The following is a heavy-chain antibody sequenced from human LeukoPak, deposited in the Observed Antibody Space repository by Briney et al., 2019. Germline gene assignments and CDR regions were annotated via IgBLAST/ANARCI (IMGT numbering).Heavy chain of an antibody. Sequence: GASVKVSCKASGYSFTNYGISWVRQAPGQGLEWMGWRSADNGNTNFAQNLQGRVTMTIDTSTSTAYMELRSLRSDDTAVYYCARLSTGSTWPPFDYWGQGALVTVSS. CDR2: RSADNGNT. J-gene: IGHJ4*02. CDR3: ARLSTGSTWPPFDY. CDR1: GYSFTNYG. D-gene: IGHD6-13*01. V-gene: IGHV1-18*01.